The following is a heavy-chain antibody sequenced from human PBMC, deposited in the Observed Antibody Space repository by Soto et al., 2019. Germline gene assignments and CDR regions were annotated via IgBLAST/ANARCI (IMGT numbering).Heavy chain of an antibody. D-gene: IGHD2-21*02. Sequence: ASVKVSCKASGGTFSSYAISWVRQAPGQGLEWMGGIIPIFGTANYAQKFQGRVTITADESTSTAYMELSSLRSEDTAVYYCASPECGGDCYNHALALDYWGQGTLVTVSS. CDR2: IIPIFGTA. J-gene: IGHJ4*02. CDR3: ASPECGGDCYNHALALDY. CDR1: GGTFSSYA. V-gene: IGHV1-69*13.